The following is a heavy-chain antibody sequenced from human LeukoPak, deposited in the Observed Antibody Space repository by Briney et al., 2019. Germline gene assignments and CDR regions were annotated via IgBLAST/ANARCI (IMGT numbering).Heavy chain of an antibody. Sequence: PGGSLRLSCTTSGLTFTSHGFHWLRQVVGKRLEWVAFVRNDGSDTYHANSVKGRFSISRDNSKNTLYLQINSLRADDTAVFYCAKDGGRAAAGTVDSWGQGALVTVSS. CDR2: VRNDGSDT. CDR3: AKDGGRAAAGTVDS. CDR1: GLTFTSHG. V-gene: IGHV3-30*02. J-gene: IGHJ4*02. D-gene: IGHD6-13*01.